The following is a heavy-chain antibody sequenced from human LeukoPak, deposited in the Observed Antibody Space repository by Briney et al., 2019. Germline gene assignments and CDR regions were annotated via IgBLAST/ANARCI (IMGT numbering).Heavy chain of an antibody. J-gene: IGHJ4*01. Sequence: GGSLRLSCAVSGCTFSSYWMNWVRQAPGKGLEWVASIKQDGSEKSYVDSVKGRFTISRDNAKNSLYRQMTSLRAEDTAVYYCARDGTAPGLYFDLWGQGTLVTVSS. CDR2: IKQDGSEK. CDR3: ARDGTAPGLYFDL. V-gene: IGHV3-7*01. CDR1: GCTFSSYW. D-gene: IGHD6-13*01.